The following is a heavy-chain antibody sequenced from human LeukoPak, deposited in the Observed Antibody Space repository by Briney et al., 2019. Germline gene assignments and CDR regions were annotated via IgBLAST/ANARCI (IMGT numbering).Heavy chain of an antibody. Sequence: GGPLRLSCAASGFTFSSYGMHWVRQAPGKGLEWVAVISYDGSNKYYADSVEGRFTISRDNSKNTLYLQMNSLRAEDTAVYYCAKDRWEYQPLGVWFDYWGQGTLVTVSS. J-gene: IGHJ4*02. CDR3: AKDRWEYQPLGVWFDY. V-gene: IGHV3-30*18. CDR1: GFTFSSYG. D-gene: IGHD2-2*01. CDR2: ISYDGSNK.